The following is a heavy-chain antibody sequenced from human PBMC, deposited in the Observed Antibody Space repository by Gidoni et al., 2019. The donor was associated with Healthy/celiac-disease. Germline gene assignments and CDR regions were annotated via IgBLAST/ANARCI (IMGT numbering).Heavy chain of an antibody. V-gene: IGHV4-39*01. D-gene: IGHD2-15*01. CDR3: ARGIVVVVAALGPFDP. Sequence: QLQLQESGPGLVKPSETLSLTCTVSGGSISSSSYYWGWIRQPPGKGLEWIGSMYYSGSTYYNPSLKSRVTISVDTSKNQFSLKLSSVTAADTAVYYCARGIVVVVAALGPFDPWGQGTLVTVSS. CDR1: GGSISSSSYY. J-gene: IGHJ5*02. CDR2: MYYSGST.